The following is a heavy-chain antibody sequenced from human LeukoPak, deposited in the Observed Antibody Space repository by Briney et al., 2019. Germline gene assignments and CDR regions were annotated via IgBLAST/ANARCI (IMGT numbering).Heavy chain of an antibody. CDR1: GGTFSSYA. V-gene: IGHV1-69*13. CDR2: IIPIFGTA. J-gene: IGHJ4*02. Sequence: ASVKVSCKASGGTFSSYAISWVRQAPGQGLEWMGGIIPIFGTANYAQKFQGRVTITADESTSTAYMELSSLRSEDTAAYYCARGRLVATISSFDYWGQGTLVTVSS. D-gene: IGHD5-12*01. CDR3: ARGRLVATISSFDY.